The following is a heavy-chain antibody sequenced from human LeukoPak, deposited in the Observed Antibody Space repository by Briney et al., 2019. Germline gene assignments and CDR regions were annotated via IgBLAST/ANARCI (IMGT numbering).Heavy chain of an antibody. CDR2: INPSGGST. D-gene: IGHD6-13*01. CDR3: AREWVIAAAQGAFDI. CDR1: GYTFTSYY. Sequence: ASVKVSCKASGYTFTSYYMHWVRQAPGQGLEWMGIINPSGGSTSYAQKFQGRVTMTRDTSTSTVYMELSSLRSEDTAVYYCAREWVIAAAQGAFDIWGQGTMVTVSS. J-gene: IGHJ3*02. V-gene: IGHV1-46*01.